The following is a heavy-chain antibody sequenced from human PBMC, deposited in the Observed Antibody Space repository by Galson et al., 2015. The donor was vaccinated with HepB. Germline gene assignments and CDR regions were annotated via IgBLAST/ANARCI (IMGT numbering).Heavy chain of an antibody. Sequence: SLRLSCAASGFTFSTYGMHWVRQAPGKGLEWVAFIRYDGSNKYYADSVKGRFTISRDNSKNTLYLQMNSLRPEDTAVYYCAKTASYYGDYGSCDNWGQGTLVTVSS. CDR3: AKTASYYGDYGSCDN. CDR2: IRYDGSNK. D-gene: IGHD4-17*01. V-gene: IGHV3-30*02. J-gene: IGHJ4*02. CDR1: GFTFSTYG.